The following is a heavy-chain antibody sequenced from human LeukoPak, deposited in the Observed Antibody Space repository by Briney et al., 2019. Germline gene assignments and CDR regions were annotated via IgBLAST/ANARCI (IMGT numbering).Heavy chain of an antibody. CDR3: ARARTSSLLYYYYYMDV. CDR2: IYHSGST. V-gene: IGHV4-38-2*02. Sequence: PSETLSLTCTVSGYSISSGYYWGWIRQPPGKGLEWIGSIYHSGSTYYNPSLKSRVTISVDTSKNQFSLKLSSVIAADTAVYYCARARTSSLLYYYYYMDVWGKGTTVTVSS. D-gene: IGHD6-13*01. CDR1: GYSISSGYY. J-gene: IGHJ6*03.